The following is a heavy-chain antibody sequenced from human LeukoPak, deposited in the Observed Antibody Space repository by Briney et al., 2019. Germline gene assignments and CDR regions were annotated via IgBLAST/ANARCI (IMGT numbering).Heavy chain of an antibody. CDR1: GFTFSSYE. D-gene: IGHD6-19*01. CDR2: ISSSGSAI. CDR3: ARGGSLGY. V-gene: IGHV3-48*03. J-gene: IGHJ4*02. Sequence: GSLSLSCAASGFTFSSYEMNWVRQAPGKGLEWVSKISSSGSAIYYAGSVKGRFTISRDNAKSTLYLQMNSLRVEDTAVYYCARGGSLGYWGQGTLVTVSS.